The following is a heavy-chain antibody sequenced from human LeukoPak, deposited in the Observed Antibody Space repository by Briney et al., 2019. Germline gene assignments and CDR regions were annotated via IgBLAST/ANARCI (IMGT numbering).Heavy chain of an antibody. Sequence: SETLSLTCTVSDYSISSGYYWGWIRQPPGKGLEWIGSIYHSGSTNYNPSLKSRVTISVDTSKNQFSLKLSSVTAADTAVYYCARADYSYGSGSYNAFDIWGQGTMVTVSS. D-gene: IGHD3-10*01. CDR1: DYSISSGYY. J-gene: IGHJ3*02. CDR3: ARADYSYGSGSYNAFDI. CDR2: IYHSGST. V-gene: IGHV4-38-2*02.